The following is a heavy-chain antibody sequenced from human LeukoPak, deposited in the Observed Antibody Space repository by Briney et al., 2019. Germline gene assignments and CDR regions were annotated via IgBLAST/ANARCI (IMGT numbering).Heavy chain of an antibody. D-gene: IGHD6-13*01. CDR3: AKWQQLVGLDY. Sequence: GGSLRLSCAASGFTFSSYAMSRVRQAPGKGLEWVSYISSSGSTIYYADSVKVRFTISRDNAKNSLYLQMNSLRAEDTAVYYCAKWQQLVGLDYWGQGTLVTVSS. V-gene: IGHV3-48*04. CDR1: GFTFSSYA. J-gene: IGHJ4*02. CDR2: ISSSGSTI.